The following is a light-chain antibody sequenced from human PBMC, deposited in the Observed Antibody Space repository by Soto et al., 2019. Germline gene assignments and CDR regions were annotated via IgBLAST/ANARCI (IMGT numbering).Light chain of an antibody. Sequence: NFMLTQPHSVSESPGKTVTISCTRSSGSITSNYVQWYQQLPGSVPTTVISEDNQRPSGVPDRFSGSIDSSSNSASLTISGLKTEDEADYYCQSYDSRNVVFGGGTKLTVL. CDR2: EDN. CDR3: QSYDSRNVV. CDR1: SGSITSNY. J-gene: IGLJ2*01. V-gene: IGLV6-57*04.